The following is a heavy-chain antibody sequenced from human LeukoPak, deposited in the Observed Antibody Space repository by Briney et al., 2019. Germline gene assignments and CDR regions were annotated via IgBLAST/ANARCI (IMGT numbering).Heavy chain of an antibody. Sequence: SGGSLRLSCAASGSTFSDYAMSWVRQAPGKGLEWVSGISDTGGSTYYADSVKGRFTISRDNSKNTLYLQMNSLRAEDTAVYYCAKTRRSITMIANWYFDLWGRGTLVTVSS. CDR2: ISDTGGST. CDR1: GSTFSDYA. J-gene: IGHJ2*01. D-gene: IGHD3-22*01. V-gene: IGHV3-23*01. CDR3: AKTRRSITMIANWYFDL.